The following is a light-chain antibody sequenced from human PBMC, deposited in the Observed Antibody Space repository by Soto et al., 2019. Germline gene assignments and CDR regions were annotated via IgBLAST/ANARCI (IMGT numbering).Light chain of an antibody. CDR3: QQSDNWPPT. CDR2: GAS. CDR1: RSVSTK. Sequence: EIVMTQSPATLSLSPGERATLSCRDSRSVSTKLVWYQHKPGQPPRLLISGASARATGIPDRFSGSGSGTEFTLTIASLQSEDFAVYYCQQSDNWPPTFGQGTKVEIK. J-gene: IGKJ1*01. V-gene: IGKV3-15*01.